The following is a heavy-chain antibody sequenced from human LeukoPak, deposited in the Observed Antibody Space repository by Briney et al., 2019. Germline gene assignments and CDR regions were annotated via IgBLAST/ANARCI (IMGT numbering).Heavy chain of an antibody. V-gene: IGHV4-59*11. Sequence: SETLSLTCTVSGGSISNHYWSWIRQPPGKGLEWIGYIYYSGSTNYNPSLKSRVTISVDTSKNQFSLKLSSVTAADTAVYYCARTVTTAILYYYYYMDVWGKGTTVTVSS. CDR1: GGSISNHY. CDR3: ARTVTTAILYYYYYMDV. CDR2: IYYSGST. J-gene: IGHJ6*03. D-gene: IGHD4-11*01.